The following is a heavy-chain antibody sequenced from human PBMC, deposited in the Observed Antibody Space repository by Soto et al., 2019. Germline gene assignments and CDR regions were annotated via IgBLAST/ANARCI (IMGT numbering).Heavy chain of an antibody. CDR2: IYYSGST. D-gene: IGHD3-22*01. V-gene: IGHV4-61*01. CDR1: GGSVSSGSYY. CDR3: ARDMYYYDSSGYYEGLYYYYGMDA. Sequence: SETLSLTCTVSGGSVSSGSYYWSWIRQPPGKGLEWIGYIYYSGSTNYNPSLKSRVTISVDTSKNQFSLKLSSVTAADTAVYYCARDMYYYDSSGYYEGLYYYYGMDAWGQGTTVTVSS. J-gene: IGHJ6*02.